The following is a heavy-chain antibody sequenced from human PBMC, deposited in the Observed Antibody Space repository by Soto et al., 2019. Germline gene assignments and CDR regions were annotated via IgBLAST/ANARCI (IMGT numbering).Heavy chain of an antibody. D-gene: IGHD4-17*01. CDR2: INSDGSRT. Sequence: EVQLVESGGGLVQPGGSLRLSCAASGIIFSSYWMHWVRQAPGKGLVWVSRINSDGSRTNYADSVEGRFTISRDNAKNTPYLQMNSLIFEDTAVYYCARFNVYGGPGIGFDPWGQGTLVTVSS. J-gene: IGHJ5*02. V-gene: IGHV3-74*02. CDR3: ARFNVYGGPGIGFDP. CDR1: GIIFSSYW.